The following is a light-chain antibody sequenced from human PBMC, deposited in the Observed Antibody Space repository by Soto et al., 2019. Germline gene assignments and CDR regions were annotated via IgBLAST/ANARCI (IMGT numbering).Light chain of an antibody. CDR3: SSYTSNSTWV. V-gene: IGLV2-14*01. CDR1: SSDVGGYNY. CDR2: EVK. J-gene: IGLJ3*02. Sequence: QSALTQPASVSGSPGQSITISCTGVSSDVGGYNYVSWYQQHPGKAPKVIIYEVKNRPSGISNRFSGSKSGNTASLTISGLQAEDEADYYCSSYTSNSTWVFGGGTQLTVL.